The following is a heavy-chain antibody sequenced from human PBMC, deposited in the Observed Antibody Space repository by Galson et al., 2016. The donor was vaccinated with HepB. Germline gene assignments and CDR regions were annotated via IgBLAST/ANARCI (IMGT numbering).Heavy chain of an antibody. CDR2: IWYDGSNK. V-gene: IGHV3-33*01. Sequence: SLRLSCAASGITFSRHVMHWVRQAPGKGLEWVAFIWYDGSNKYYADSVKGRFTISRDNSKNTLYLQMNSLRAKDTAVYYCARARPLRARNSMDVWGQGTTVTVSS. D-gene: IGHD3-10*01. CDR1: GITFSRHV. CDR3: ARARPLRARNSMDV. J-gene: IGHJ6*02.